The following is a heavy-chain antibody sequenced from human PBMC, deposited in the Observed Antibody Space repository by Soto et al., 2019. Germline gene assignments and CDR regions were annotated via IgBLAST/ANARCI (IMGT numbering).Heavy chain of an antibody. J-gene: IGHJ4*02. V-gene: IGHV1-18*01. CDR1: GYTFTSYG. D-gene: IGHD1-26*01. CDR3: ARERGGYKHFDY. Sequence: QVQLVQSGAEVKKPGASVRVSCEVSGYTFTSYGISWVRQAPGQGLEWMGWINTYIGNINYAQRLQGRVTMTTDTSRGTAYMELRSLTSDDTALYYCARERGGYKHFDYWGQGTLVTVSS. CDR2: INTYIGNI.